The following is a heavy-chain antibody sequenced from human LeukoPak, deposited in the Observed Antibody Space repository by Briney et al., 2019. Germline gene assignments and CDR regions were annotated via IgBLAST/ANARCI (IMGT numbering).Heavy chain of an antibody. CDR2: INSDGSTT. J-gene: IGHJ5*02. D-gene: IGHD6-13*01. V-gene: IGHV3-74*01. CDR3: ARGSSGYSTT. CDR1: GFTLSSYW. Sequence: QPGGSLRLSCAASGFTLSSYWMHWVRQAPGKGLVWVSRINSDGSTTNYADSVQGRFSISRDNAKNTLYLQMNSLRAEDTAVYYCARGSSGYSTTWGQGTLVTVFS.